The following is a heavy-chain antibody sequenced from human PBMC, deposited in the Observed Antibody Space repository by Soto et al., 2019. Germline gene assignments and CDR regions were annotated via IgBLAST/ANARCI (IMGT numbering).Heavy chain of an antibody. CDR1: GGSVSRYY. J-gene: IGHJ1*01. CDR3: ATKGQLVGATQAEYFQH. D-gene: IGHD1-26*01. Sequence: QVQLQESGPGLVKPSETLSLICTVSGGSVSRYYWSWIRQPPGKPLEWIGYIFFTGTATNNPSLESRVTISIDTSKNQFSLKLRSVTAADTAVYYCATKGQLVGATQAEYFQHWGQGTLVTVSS. CDR2: IFFTGTA. V-gene: IGHV4-59*08.